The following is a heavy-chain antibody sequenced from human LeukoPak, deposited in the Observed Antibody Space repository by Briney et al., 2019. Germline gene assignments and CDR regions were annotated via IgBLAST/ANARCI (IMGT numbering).Heavy chain of an antibody. V-gene: IGHV4-38-2*01. D-gene: IGHD1-1*01. CDR3: ARAAERRVLN. CDR1: GFSISSGYY. Sequence: SETLSLTCVVSGFSISSGYYWGGIRQPPGEGLGWIGNIHPSGTIFHNSSLNSRVTISIDTSKYQYSLKLSSVTAADPAVYYCARAAERRVLNWGQGTLVTVSS. CDR2: IHPSGTI. J-gene: IGHJ4*02.